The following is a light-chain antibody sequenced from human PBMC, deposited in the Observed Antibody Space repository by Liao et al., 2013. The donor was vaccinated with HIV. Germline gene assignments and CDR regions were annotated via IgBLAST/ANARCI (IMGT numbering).Light chain of an antibody. V-gene: IGLV3-21*01. CDR3: QAWDSRADVV. Sequence: SYELTQPPSVSVAPGKTARITCGGNNIGSKSVHWYQQKPGQSPVLVIYQDRKRPSGIPERFSGSYSGNTATLTISGTQALDEADYFCQAWDSRADVVFGGGTKLTVL. CDR1: NIGSKS. J-gene: IGLJ2*01. CDR2: QDR.